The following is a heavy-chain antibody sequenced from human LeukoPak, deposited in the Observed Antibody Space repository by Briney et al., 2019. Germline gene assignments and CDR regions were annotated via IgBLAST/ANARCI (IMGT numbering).Heavy chain of an antibody. Sequence: ASVKVSFKASGYTFTSYYMHWVRQAPGQGLEWMGIINPSGGSTSYAQKFQGRVTMTRDTSTSTVYMELSSLRSEDTAVYYCARDSPSGGFGELSWGQGTLVTVSS. CDR2: INPSGGST. D-gene: IGHD3-10*01. CDR1: GYTFTSYY. V-gene: IGHV1-46*01. CDR3: ARDSPSGGFGELS. J-gene: IGHJ5*02.